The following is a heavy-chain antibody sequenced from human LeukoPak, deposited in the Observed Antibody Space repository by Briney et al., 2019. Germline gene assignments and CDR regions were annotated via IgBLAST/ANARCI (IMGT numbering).Heavy chain of an antibody. CDR3: ARDRVSSGYYEAFDY. D-gene: IGHD3-22*01. CDR2: INTDGSST. V-gene: IGHV3-74*01. Sequence: GGSLRLSCAASGFTFSSYWMHWVRQAPGKGLVWVSRINTDGSSTSYADSVKGRFTISRDNAKNTLYLQMNSLRAEDTAVYYCARDRVSSGYYEAFDYWGQGTLVTVSS. J-gene: IGHJ4*02. CDR1: GFTFSSYW.